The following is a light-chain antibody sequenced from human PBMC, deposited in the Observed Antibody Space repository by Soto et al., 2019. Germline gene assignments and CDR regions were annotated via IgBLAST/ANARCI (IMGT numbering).Light chain of an antibody. Sequence: EIVMTQSPATLSVSPGERATLSCRASQSVSSNLAWYQQKPGQAPRLLIYDASTRATGIPARFRGSGSGTEFTLTITSLQSEDFAVYYCQQYSKWPTFGQGTKVDIK. V-gene: IGKV3-15*01. J-gene: IGKJ2*01. CDR1: QSVSSN. CDR2: DAS. CDR3: QQYSKWPT.